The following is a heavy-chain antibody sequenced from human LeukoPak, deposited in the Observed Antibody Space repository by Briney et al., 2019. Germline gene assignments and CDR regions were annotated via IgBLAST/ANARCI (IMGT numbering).Heavy chain of an antibody. CDR3: AKDSTYYGDSLDAFDI. Sequence: GGSLRLSCAASGFTFRSYAMNWVRQAPGKGLEWVSSISSSSSYIYYADSVKGRFTISRDNSKNTLYLQMNSLRAEDTAVYYCAKDSTYYGDSLDAFDIWGQGTMVTVSS. J-gene: IGHJ3*02. CDR1: GFTFRSYA. CDR2: ISSSSSYI. V-gene: IGHV3-23*01. D-gene: IGHD4-17*01.